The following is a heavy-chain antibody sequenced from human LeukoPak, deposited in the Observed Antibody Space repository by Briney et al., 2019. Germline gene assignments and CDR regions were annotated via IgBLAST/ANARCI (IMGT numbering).Heavy chain of an antibody. J-gene: IGHJ4*02. CDR2: IRYDGSNK. Sequence: GGSLRLSCAASGFTFSSYGMHWVRQAPGKGLEWVAFIRYDGSNKYYADSVKGRFTISRDNSKNTLYLQMNSLRAEDTAVYYCAKDRGGSYFGSAFDYWGQGTLVTVSS. V-gene: IGHV3-30*02. D-gene: IGHD1-26*01. CDR3: AKDRGGSYFGSAFDY. CDR1: GFTFSSYG.